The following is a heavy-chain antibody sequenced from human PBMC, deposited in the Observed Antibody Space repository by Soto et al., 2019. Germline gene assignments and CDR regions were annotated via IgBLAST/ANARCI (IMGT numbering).Heavy chain of an antibody. CDR3: VKDLRPNRGWFGP. CDR2: ISGDGTRT. D-gene: IGHD3-3*01. J-gene: IGHJ5*02. CDR1: GFTFGDYA. Sequence: GGSLRLSCTASGFTFGDYAMSWVRQAPGKGLEWVSGISGDGTRTYYGDSVKGRFTISRDNSKNTVFLQMNSLRAEDTALYYCVKDLRPNRGWFGPWGQGTRVTVSS. V-gene: IGHV3-23*01.